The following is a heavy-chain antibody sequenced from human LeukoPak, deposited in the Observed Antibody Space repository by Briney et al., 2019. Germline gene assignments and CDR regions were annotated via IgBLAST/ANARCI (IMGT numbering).Heavy chain of an antibody. D-gene: IGHD7-27*01. V-gene: IGHV3-23*01. CDR3: AKDGGLWVSAHWGDS. J-gene: IGHJ4*02. Sequence: GGSLRLSCAASGFTFSSYTMRWVRQAPGKGLEWVSTITTSDGNTYYADSVKGRFTVSRDNSKNTLYLQMNSLRAEDTAVYYCAKDGGLWVSAHWGDSWGRGTLVTVSS. CDR1: GFTFSSYT. CDR2: ITTSDGNT.